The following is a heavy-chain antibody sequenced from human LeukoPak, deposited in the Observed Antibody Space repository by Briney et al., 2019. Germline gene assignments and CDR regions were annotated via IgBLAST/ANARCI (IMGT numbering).Heavy chain of an antibody. CDR3: AREYSGFDY. J-gene: IGHJ4*02. CDR2: IYYHGST. V-gene: IGHV4-61*01. D-gene: IGHD6-13*01. Sequence: PSETRALTCTVSGDPISGYSNYKWSWIRQPPGKGLEWIGYIYYHGSTNYNPSLKSRVTISVDTSKNQFSLKLSSVTAADTAVYYCAREYSGFDYWGQGTLVTVSS. CDR1: GDPISGYSNYK.